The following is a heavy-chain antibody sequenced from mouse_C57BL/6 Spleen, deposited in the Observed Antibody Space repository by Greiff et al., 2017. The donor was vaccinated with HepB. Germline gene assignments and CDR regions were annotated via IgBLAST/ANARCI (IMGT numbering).Heavy chain of an antibody. Sequence: EVKLMESGGGLVKPGGSLKLSCAASGFTFSSYAMSWVRQTPEKRLEWVATISDGGSYTYYPDNVKGRFTISRDNAKNNLYLQMSHLKSEDTAMYYCARERDGSSSFDYWGQGTTLTVSS. CDR2: ISDGGSYT. CDR1: GFTFSSYA. J-gene: IGHJ2*01. V-gene: IGHV5-4*01. CDR3: ARERDGSSSFDY. D-gene: IGHD1-1*01.